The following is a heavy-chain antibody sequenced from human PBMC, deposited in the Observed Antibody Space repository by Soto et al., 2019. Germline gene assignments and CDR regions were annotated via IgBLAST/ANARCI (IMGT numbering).Heavy chain of an antibody. V-gene: IGHV1-18*04. CDR3: ARLHGYSSGWYDY. CDR2: ISTFNGNA. CDR1: GYTFSSNG. J-gene: IGHJ4*02. Sequence: QVQLVQSGAEVKKPGASVKVSCKASGYTFSSNGVSWVRQAPGQGLEWMGWISTFNGNAHYAQQFQGRVTMTTDTSTNTAYMELTSLSSDDTAVYYCARLHGYSSGWYDYWGQGTLVTVSS. D-gene: IGHD6-19*01.